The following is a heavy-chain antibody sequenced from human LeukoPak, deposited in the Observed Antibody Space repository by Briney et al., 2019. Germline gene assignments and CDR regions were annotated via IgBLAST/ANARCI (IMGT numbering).Heavy chain of an antibody. Sequence: GSLRLSCVPSGFTVNRNVMSWVRQAPGKGLEWVSLIYSDDRAFYADFVKGRFTISRNKSRNTLFLQMSSLKPEDTAIYYCARDLAGFEEPRYYYYMDVWGKGTTVTVSS. CDR3: ARDLAGFEEPRYYYYMDV. CDR1: GFTVNRNV. D-gene: IGHD3-9*01. CDR2: IYSDDRA. J-gene: IGHJ6*03. V-gene: IGHV3-66*01.